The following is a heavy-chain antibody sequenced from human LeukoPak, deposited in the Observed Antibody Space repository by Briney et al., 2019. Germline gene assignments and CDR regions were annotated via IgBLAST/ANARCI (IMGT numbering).Heavy chain of an antibody. CDR2: INPNSGGT. Sequence: ASVKVSCKASGYTFTGYYMHWVRQAPGQGLEWMGWINPNSGGTNYAQKFQGWVTMTRDTSISTAYMELSRLRSDDTAVYYCARATYYYDSSGPPGLDYWGQGTLVTVSS. J-gene: IGHJ4*02. CDR3: ARATYYYDSSGPPGLDY. V-gene: IGHV1-2*04. CDR1: GYTFTGYY. D-gene: IGHD3-22*01.